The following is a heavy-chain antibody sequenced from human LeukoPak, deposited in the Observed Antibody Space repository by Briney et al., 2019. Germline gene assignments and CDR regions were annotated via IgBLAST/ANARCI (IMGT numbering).Heavy chain of an antibody. Sequence: ASVKVSCKASGYTFTSYDINWVRQATGQGLEWMGWMNPNSGNTGYAQKFQGGVTMTRNTSISTAYMELSSLRSEDTAVYYCARGPQYYYDSSGYFEDYWGQGTLVTVSS. CDR1: GYTFTSYD. CDR3: ARGPQYYYDSSGYFEDY. CDR2: MNPNSGNT. J-gene: IGHJ4*02. D-gene: IGHD3-22*01. V-gene: IGHV1-8*01.